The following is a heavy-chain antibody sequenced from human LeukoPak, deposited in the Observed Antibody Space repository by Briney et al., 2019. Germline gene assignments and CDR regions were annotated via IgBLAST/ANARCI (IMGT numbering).Heavy chain of an antibody. Sequence: PSETLSLTCTVSVGSINTYYWSWIRQPPGKGLEWIGYIYYSGSTNYNASLKSRVTISVDTSKEQFSLKLSSVSAADTAVYYCATQGRMVTMPSYFHYWAPGTLVIVYS. J-gene: IGHJ4*02. D-gene: IGHD2-2*01. V-gene: IGHV4-59*01. CDR2: IYYSGST. CDR3: ATQGRMVTMPSYFHY. CDR1: VGSINTYY.